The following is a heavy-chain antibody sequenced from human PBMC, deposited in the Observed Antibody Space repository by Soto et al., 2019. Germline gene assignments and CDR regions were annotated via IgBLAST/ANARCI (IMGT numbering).Heavy chain of an antibody. D-gene: IGHD3-10*01. CDR1: GYSFTSYW. Sequence: ESLKISCKGSGYSFTSYWIGWVRQMPGKGLELMGIIYPGDSDTRYSLSFQGQVTISADKSISTAYLQWSSLKASDTAMYYCAGGGVRGVITRTRDYYGMDVWGQGTTVTVSS. J-gene: IGHJ6*02. CDR2: IYPGDSDT. CDR3: AGGGVRGVITRTRDYYGMDV. V-gene: IGHV5-51*01.